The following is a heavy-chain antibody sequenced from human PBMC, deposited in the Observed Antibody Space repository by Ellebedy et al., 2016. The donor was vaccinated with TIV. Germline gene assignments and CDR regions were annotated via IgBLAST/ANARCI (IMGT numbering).Heavy chain of an antibody. CDR3: ARVQKKSSWYVNYGMDV. V-gene: IGHV3-11*01. CDR1: GFTFSDYY. Sequence: PGGSLRLSCAASGFTFSDYYMSWIRQAPGKGLEWVSYISSIYNTKYYADSVKGRFTISCDNVKKSLYLQMNSLRAEDTAVYYCARVQKKSSWYVNYGMDVWGQGTTVTVSS. D-gene: IGHD6-13*01. CDR2: ISSIYNTK. J-gene: IGHJ6*02.